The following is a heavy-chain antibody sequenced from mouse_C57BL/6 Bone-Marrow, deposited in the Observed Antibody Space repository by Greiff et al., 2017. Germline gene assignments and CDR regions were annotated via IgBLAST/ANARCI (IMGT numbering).Heavy chain of an antibody. D-gene: IGHD1-1*01. CDR3: AQFSYYYGSPAWFAY. Sequence: VQLQQSGAELVKPGASVKLSCTASGFNIKDYYMHWVKQRTEQGLAWIGRIDPEDGETKSAPKFQGKATITADTSSNTAYLQLSSLTSEDTAVYYCAQFSYYYGSPAWFAYWGQGTLVTVSA. CDR1: GFNIKDYY. CDR2: IDPEDGET. J-gene: IGHJ3*01. V-gene: IGHV14-2*01.